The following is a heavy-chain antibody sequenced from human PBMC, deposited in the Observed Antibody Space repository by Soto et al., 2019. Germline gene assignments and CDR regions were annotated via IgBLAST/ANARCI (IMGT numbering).Heavy chain of an antibody. CDR3: ARGPSIEWFLDY. D-gene: IGHD3-3*01. CDR2: IIPIFGTA. Sequence: SVKVSCKASGGTFSSYSISWVLQAPGQGLEWMGGIIPIFGTANYAQKFQGRVTITADESTSTAYMELSSLRSEDTAVYYCARGPSIEWFLDYWGQGTLVTVSS. V-gene: IGHV1-69*13. J-gene: IGHJ4*02. CDR1: GGTFSSYS.